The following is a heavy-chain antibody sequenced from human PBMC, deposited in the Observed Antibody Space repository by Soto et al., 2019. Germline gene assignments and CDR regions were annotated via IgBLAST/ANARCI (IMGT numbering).Heavy chain of an antibody. V-gene: IGHV2-5*02. CDR1: GFSLIDSGVA. Sequence: QITLKESGPTLVKPTQTLTLTCSTSGFSLIDSGVAVGWIRQPPGKALDWLALAYWDDDKRYSPSLRTRLTISRDTSKNQVVLTMTNIDPVDTATYYCVHTYADHAGYYFDFWGQGTLVTVSS. CDR3: VHTYADHAGYYFDF. CDR2: AYWDDDK. J-gene: IGHJ4*02.